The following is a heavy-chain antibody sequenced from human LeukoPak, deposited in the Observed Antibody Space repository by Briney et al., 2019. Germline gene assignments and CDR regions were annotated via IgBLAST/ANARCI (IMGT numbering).Heavy chain of an antibody. J-gene: IGHJ3*02. CDR2: IKQDGSEK. V-gene: IGHV3-7*03. D-gene: IGHD2-21*02. Sequence: GGSLRLSCAAPGFTFSIYWMSSVRQAPGKRLEWVANIKQDGSEKYYVDSVKGRFTISRDNAKNSLYLQMNSLRAEDTAVYYCASGGGGDPDGFDIWGQGTMVTVSS. CDR3: ASGGGGDPDGFDI. CDR1: GFTFSIYW.